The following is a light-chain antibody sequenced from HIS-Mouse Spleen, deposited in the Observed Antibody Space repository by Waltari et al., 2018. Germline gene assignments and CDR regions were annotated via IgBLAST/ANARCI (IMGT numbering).Light chain of an antibody. Sequence: QSALTQPRSVSGSPGQSVTISCTGTSSDVGGYNYVSWYQQHPGKAPKLMIYDVSKRPSGGPDRFSGSKSGNTASLTISGLQAEDEADYYCCSYAGSNWVFGGGTKLTVL. J-gene: IGLJ3*02. CDR2: DVS. CDR1: SSDVGGYNY. CDR3: CSYAGSNWV. V-gene: IGLV2-11*01.